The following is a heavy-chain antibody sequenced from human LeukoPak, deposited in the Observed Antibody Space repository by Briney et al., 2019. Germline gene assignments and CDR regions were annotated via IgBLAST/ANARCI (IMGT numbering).Heavy chain of an antibody. CDR3: ARALGSSWYFVVY. CDR2: ISSSGSTI. V-gene: IGHV3-11*04. D-gene: IGHD6-13*01. CDR1: GFTFSDYY. Sequence: GGSLRLSCAASGFTFSDYYMSWIRQAPGKGLEWVSYISSSGSTIYYADSVKGRFAISRGNAKNSLYLQMNSLRAEDTAVYYCARALGSSWYFVVYWGQGTLVTVSS. J-gene: IGHJ4*02.